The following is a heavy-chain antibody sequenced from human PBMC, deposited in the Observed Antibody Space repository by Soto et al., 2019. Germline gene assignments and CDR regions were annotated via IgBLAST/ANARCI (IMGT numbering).Heavy chain of an antibody. CDR2: ISGDSGSS. CDR3: TKRRSARPGLDAFDL. CDR1: GFTFEAYS. Sequence: SLRLSCAASGFTFEAYSLHWVRQLPGKGLEWVAGISGDSGSSGYADSVRGRFTVSRDNAKNSLFLQMSSLSPEDTALYYCTKRRSARPGLDAFDLWGQGTMVTVSS. J-gene: IGHJ3*01. V-gene: IGHV3-9*01.